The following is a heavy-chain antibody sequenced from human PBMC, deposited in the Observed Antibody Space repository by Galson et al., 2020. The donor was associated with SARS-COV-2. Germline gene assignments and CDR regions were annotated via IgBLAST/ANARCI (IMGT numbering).Heavy chain of an antibody. Sequence: SETLSLTCAVYGGSFSGYYWSWIRQPPGKGLEWIGEINHSGSTNYNPSLKSRVTISVDTSKNQFSLKLSSVTAADTAVYYCARAFDAGTVDYWGQGTLVTVSS. D-gene: IGHD6-13*01. V-gene: IGHV4-34*01. J-gene: IGHJ4*02. CDR3: ARAFDAGTVDY. CDR2: INHSGST. CDR1: GGSFSGYY.